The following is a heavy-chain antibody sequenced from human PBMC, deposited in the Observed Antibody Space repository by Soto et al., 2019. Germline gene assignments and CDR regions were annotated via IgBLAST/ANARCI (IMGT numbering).Heavy chain of an antibody. Sequence: EVQLLESGGGLVQPGGSLRLSCAASGFTFSSYAMNWVRQAPGKGLEWVSAISGSGGSTNYADSVKGRFTISRDNSKNTLYLQMNSLRAEDTAVYFCARDPDSSGWYYFQHWGQGTLVTVSS. CDR1: GFTFSSYA. CDR2: ISGSGGST. J-gene: IGHJ1*01. CDR3: ARDPDSSGWYYFQH. V-gene: IGHV3-23*01. D-gene: IGHD6-19*01.